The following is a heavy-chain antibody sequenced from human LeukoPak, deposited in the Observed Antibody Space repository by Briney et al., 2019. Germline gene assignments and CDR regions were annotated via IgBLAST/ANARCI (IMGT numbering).Heavy chain of an antibody. CDR1: GGPISSGSYY. J-gene: IGHJ5*02. CDR2: IYTSGST. CDR3: AREWQLVSYNWFDP. V-gene: IGHV4-61*02. Sequence: SETLSLTCTVSGGPISSGSYYWSWIRQPAGKGLEWIGRIYTSGSTNYNPSLKSRVTISVDTSKNQFSLKLSSVTAADTAVYYCAREWQLVSYNWFDPWGQGTLVTVSS. D-gene: IGHD6-6*01.